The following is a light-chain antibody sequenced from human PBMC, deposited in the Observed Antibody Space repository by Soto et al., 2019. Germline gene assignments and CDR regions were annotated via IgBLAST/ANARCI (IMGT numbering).Light chain of an antibody. J-gene: IGLJ1*01. Sequence: QSALTQPGSVSGSPGQSITISCTGTSXDVGGYNYVSWYQQHPGKAPKLMIYEVSNRPSGVSNRFSGSKSGNTASLTISGLQAEDEADYYCSSFTSRFTFVFGTGTKVTIL. CDR1: SXDVGGYNY. V-gene: IGLV2-14*01. CDR2: EVS. CDR3: SSFTSRFTFV.